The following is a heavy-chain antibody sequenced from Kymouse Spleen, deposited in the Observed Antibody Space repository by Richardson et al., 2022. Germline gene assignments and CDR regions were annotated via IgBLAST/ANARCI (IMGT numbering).Heavy chain of an antibody. V-gene: IGHV3-13*01. Sequence: EVQLVESGGGLVQPGGSLRLSCAASGFTFSSYDMHWVRQATGKGLEWVSAIGTAGDTYYPGSVKGRFTISRENAKNSLYLQMNSLRAGDTAVYYCARGSSSSGYAFDIWGQGTMVTVSS. CDR1: GFTFSSYD. D-gene: IGHD6-6*01. CDR3: ARGSSSSGYAFDI. CDR2: IGTAGDT. J-gene: IGHJ3*02.